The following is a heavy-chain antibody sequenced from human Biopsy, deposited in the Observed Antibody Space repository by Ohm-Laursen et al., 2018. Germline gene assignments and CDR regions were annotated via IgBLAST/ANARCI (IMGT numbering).Heavy chain of an antibody. CDR3: ARDSRGGHLNTTLITGKNLDS. Sequence: SDTLSLTYSVTYGSISGHFWSWIRQAPGKGLEWIGYIYYTGSTNYNPSVKSRVTISVDTSKNQFSLKLNSVTAADTAVYFCARDSRGGHLNTTLITGKNLDSWGQGILVTVSS. V-gene: IGHV4-59*11. D-gene: IGHD3-16*01. CDR2: IYYTGST. CDR1: YGSISGHF. J-gene: IGHJ4*02.